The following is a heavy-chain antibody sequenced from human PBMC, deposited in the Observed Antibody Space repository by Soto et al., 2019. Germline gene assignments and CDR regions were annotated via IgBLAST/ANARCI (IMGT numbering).Heavy chain of an antibody. CDR2: INPNSGNI. CDR3: ARGRASGSYYLLDY. D-gene: IGHD3-10*01. J-gene: IGHJ4*02. Sequence: QVQLVQSGAEVKKPGASVKVSCKASGNTFTSYDINWVRQATGHGLEWMGWINPNSGNIGYAQKFQGRVTRTRDTAIRSAYMEVSRLRSDDTAVYYCARGRASGSYYLLDYWDQGTLVTVSS. V-gene: IGHV1-8*01. CDR1: GNTFTSYD.